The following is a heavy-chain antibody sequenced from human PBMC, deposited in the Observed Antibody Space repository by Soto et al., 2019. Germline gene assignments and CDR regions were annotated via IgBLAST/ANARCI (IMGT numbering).Heavy chain of an antibody. CDR1: GYTFPSYG. V-gene: IGHV1-3*01. D-gene: IGHD6-13*01. CDR2: INAANGDT. Sequence: ASVKVSCKASGYTFPSYGIHWVRQAPGQRLEWMGWINAANGDTKYSPKFQGRVTITSDTAASTAYMELSSLRSADTAVYYCVRRHVSATGIDWFDPWGQGTLVTVSS. CDR3: VRRHVSATGIDWFDP. J-gene: IGHJ5*02.